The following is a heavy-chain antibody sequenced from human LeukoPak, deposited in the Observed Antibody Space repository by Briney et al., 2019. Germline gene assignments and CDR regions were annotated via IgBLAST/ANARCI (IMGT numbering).Heavy chain of an antibody. CDR3: ARSNIAVAGTFDH. D-gene: IGHD6-19*01. CDR2: IFYSGST. Sequence: SETLSLTCTVSGDSIRSYYWSWLRQPPGKGLEWIGYIFYSGSTNYNPSLKTRVTISVDTSKNQFSLRLSSVTAADTAVYFCARSNIAVAGTFDHWGQGTLVTVSS. J-gene: IGHJ4*02. CDR1: GDSIRSYY. V-gene: IGHV4-59*01.